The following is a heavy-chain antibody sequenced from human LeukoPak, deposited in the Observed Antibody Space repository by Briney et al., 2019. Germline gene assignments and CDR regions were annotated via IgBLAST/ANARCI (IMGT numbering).Heavy chain of an antibody. CDR1: GYTFTSYG. CDR3: ASSHRIPHCSSTSCQSSGFDY. D-gene: IGHD2-2*01. Sequence: VASVKVSCKASGYTFTSYGISWVRQAPGQGLEWMGWISAYNGNTNYAQKLQGRVTMTTDTSTSTAYMELRSLRSDGTAVYYCASSHRIPHCSSTSCQSSGFDYWGQGTLVTVSS. CDR2: ISAYNGNT. J-gene: IGHJ4*02. V-gene: IGHV1-18*04.